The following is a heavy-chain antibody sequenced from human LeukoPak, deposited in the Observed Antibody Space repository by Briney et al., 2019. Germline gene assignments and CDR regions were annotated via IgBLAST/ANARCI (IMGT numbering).Heavy chain of an antibody. D-gene: IGHD3-22*01. V-gene: IGHV3-23*01. CDR3: ARARYYYDSSGYDAFDI. CDR1: GFTFSSYA. Sequence: PGGSLRLSCAASGFTFSSYAMSWVRQAPGKGLEWVSAISGSGGSTYYAGSVKGRFTISRDNSKNTLYLQMNSLRAEDTAVYYCARARYYYDSSGYDAFDIWGQGTMVTVSS. J-gene: IGHJ3*02. CDR2: ISGSGGST.